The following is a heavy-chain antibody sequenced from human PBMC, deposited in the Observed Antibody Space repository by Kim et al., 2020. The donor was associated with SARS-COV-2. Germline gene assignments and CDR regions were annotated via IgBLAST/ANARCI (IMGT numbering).Heavy chain of an antibody. CDR1: GGLISSGDYY. CDR2: IYYRGST. J-gene: IGHJ4*01. CDR3: ARAHSCSEDYLNY. D-gene: IGHD2-15*01. V-gene: IGHV4-30-4*01. Sequence: SETLSLTCTGSGGLISSGDYYWSWIRQPPGLGLARIGEIYYRGSTYDNAHLNRRHIISVDTTRYHLSLKLISGTAADPAVSNFARAHSCSEDYLNY.